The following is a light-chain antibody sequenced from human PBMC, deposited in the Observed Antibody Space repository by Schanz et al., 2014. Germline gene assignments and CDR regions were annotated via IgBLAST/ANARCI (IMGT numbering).Light chain of an antibody. CDR2: EVA. CDR3: STWYDILNGQGV. CDR1: SSDVGGYNY. J-gene: IGLJ3*02. V-gene: IGLV2-8*01. Sequence: QSVLTQPPSASGSPGQSVTISCTGTSSDVGGYNYVSWYQQHPGKAPKLMIYEVANRPSGVPDRFSGSKSGTSDSLAISGFESDDEADYYCSTWYDILNGQGVFGGGTKLTVL.